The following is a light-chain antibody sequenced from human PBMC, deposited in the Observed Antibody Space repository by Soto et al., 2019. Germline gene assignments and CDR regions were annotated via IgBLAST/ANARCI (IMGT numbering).Light chain of an antibody. CDR1: QSISSY. CDR2: AAS. Sequence: DIQMTQSPSSLSASVGYIVTITCRASQSISSYLNWYQQKPGKAPKLLIYAASSLQSGVPSRFSGSGSGTDFTLTISSLQPEDFATYYCQQSYSTSITFGQGTRLEI. J-gene: IGKJ5*01. V-gene: IGKV1-39*01. CDR3: QQSYSTSIT.